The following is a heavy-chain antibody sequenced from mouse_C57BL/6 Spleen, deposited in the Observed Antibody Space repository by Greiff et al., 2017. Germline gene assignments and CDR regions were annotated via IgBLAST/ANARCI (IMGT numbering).Heavy chain of an antibody. CDR2: INPNNGGT. CDR1: GYTFTDYY. Sequence: EVQLQQSGPELVKPGASVKISCKASGYTFTDYYMNWVKQSHGKSLEWIGDINPNNGGTSYNQKFKGKATLTVDKSSSTAYMELRSLTSGDSAVYYWARDYGSNGYWGQGTLVTVSA. V-gene: IGHV1-26*01. CDR3: ARDYGSNGY. D-gene: IGHD1-1*01. J-gene: IGHJ3*01.